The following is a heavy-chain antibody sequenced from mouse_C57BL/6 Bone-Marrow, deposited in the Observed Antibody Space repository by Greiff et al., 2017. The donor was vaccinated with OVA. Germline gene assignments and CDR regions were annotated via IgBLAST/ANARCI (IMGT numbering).Heavy chain of an antibody. D-gene: IGHD2-3*01. V-gene: IGHV14-4*01. CDR1: GFNIKDDY. CDR2: IDPENGDT. Sequence: VQLQQSWAELVRPGASVKLSCTASGFNIKDDYMHWVKQRPEQGLEWIGWIDPENGDTEYASKFQGKATITADTSSNTAYLQLSSLTSEDTAVYYCTPDGYYPPAWGQGTTLTVSS. J-gene: IGHJ2*01. CDR3: TPDGYYPPA.